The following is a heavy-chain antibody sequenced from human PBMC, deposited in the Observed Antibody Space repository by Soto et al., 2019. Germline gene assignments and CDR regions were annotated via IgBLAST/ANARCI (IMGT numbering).Heavy chain of an antibody. CDR3: ARVGPSSWIDYYYYGMDV. CDR2: IIPIFGTA. V-gene: IGHV1-69*06. D-gene: IGHD6-13*01. Sequence: QVQLVQSGAEVKKPGSSVKVSCKASGGTFSSYAISWVRQAPGQGLEWMGEIIPIFGTANYAQKFQGRVTITADKSTNTAYMELSSLRSEDTAVYYCARVGPSSWIDYYYYGMDVWGQGTTVTVSS. CDR1: GGTFSSYA. J-gene: IGHJ6*02.